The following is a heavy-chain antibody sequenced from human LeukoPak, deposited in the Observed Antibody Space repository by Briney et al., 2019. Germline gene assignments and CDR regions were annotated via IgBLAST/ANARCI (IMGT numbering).Heavy chain of an antibody. D-gene: IGHD5-18*01. J-gene: IGHJ4*02. Sequence: GGSLRLSCAASGFTVSSNYMSWVRQAPWKGLEWVSVIYSGGSTYYADSVKGRFTISRDNSKNTLYLQMNSLRAEDTAVYYCARGPPRGYSYGFGYFDHWGQGTLVTVSS. V-gene: IGHV3-53*01. CDR2: IYSGGST. CDR1: GFTVSSNY. CDR3: ARGPPRGYSYGFGYFDH.